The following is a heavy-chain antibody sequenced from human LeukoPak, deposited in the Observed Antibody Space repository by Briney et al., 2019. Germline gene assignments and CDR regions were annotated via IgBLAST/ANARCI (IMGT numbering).Heavy chain of an antibody. J-gene: IGHJ4*02. CDR1: GFVFSSYT. D-gene: IGHD2-21*01. CDR2: VGGSASGT. V-gene: IGHV3-23*01. Sequence: PGGSLRLSCAASGFVFSSYTMSWVRQAPGKGLEWVSTVGGSASGTFYADSVEGRFTISRDNSKNILYLQMTSLRAEDTAVYYCAKGGDGRYYSRADYWGQGTLVTVSS. CDR3: AKGGDGRYYSRADY.